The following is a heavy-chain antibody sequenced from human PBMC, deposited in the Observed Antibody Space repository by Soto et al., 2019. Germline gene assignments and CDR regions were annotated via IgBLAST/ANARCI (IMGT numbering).Heavy chain of an antibody. CDR1: GGSFSGYY. Sequence: SETLSLTCGVYGGSFSGYYWSWIRQPAGKGLEWIGRIYTSGSTNYNPSLKSRVTMSVDTSKNQFSLKLSSVTAADTAVYYCARAPYYYDSSGYWPDYYYYGMDVWGQGITVTVSS. D-gene: IGHD3-22*01. CDR3: ARAPYYYDSSGYWPDYYYYGMDV. V-gene: IGHV4-59*10. J-gene: IGHJ6*02. CDR2: IYTSGST.